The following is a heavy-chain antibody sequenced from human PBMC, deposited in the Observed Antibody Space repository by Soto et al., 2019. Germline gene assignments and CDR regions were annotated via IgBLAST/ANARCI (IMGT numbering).Heavy chain of an antibody. J-gene: IGHJ4*02. D-gene: IGHD3-10*01. Sequence: GGSLRLSCAASGFTLSSYGMSWVRQAPGKGLEWVSSISGSGGSTYYADSVKGRFTISRDNSKKTLYLQMNSLRAEDTAVYYCAKGAYYHGSGSYFPFEYWGKGTLVTVSS. CDR1: GFTLSSYG. V-gene: IGHV3-23*01. CDR2: ISGSGGST. CDR3: AKGAYYHGSGSYFPFEY.